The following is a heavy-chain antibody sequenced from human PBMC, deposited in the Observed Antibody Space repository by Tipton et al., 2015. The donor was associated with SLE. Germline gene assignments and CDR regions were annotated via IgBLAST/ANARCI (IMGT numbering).Heavy chain of an antibody. CDR2: IYTSGST. D-gene: IGHD6-13*01. J-gene: IGHJ6*02. CDR3: ARIPGIAAAGYYYYYYGMDV. CDR1: GGSISSGSYY. V-gene: IGHV4-61*02. Sequence: TLSLTCTVSGGSISSGSYYWSWIRQPAGKGLEWIGRIYTSGSTNYNPSLKSRVTISVDTSKNQFSLKLSSVTAADTAVYYCARIPGIAAAGYYYYYYGMDVWGQGTTVTVSS.